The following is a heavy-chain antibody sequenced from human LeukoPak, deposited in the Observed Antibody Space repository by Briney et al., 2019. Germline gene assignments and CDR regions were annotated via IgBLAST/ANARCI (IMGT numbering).Heavy chain of an antibody. Sequence: SETLSPTCTVSGGSISSSSYYWGWIRQPPGKGLEWIGSIYYSGSTYYNPSLKSRVTISVDTSKNQFSLKLSSVTAADTAVYYCARRDIVATISYFDYWGQGTLVTVSS. V-gene: IGHV4-39*01. CDR2: IYYSGST. J-gene: IGHJ4*02. CDR1: GGSISSSSYY. CDR3: ARRDIVATISYFDY. D-gene: IGHD5-12*01.